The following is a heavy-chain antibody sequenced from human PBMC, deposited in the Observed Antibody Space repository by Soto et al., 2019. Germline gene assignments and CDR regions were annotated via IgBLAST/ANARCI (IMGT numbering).Heavy chain of an antibody. J-gene: IGHJ6*02. CDR3: ARQGIGDLHGRVDV. D-gene: IGHD3-10*01. V-gene: IGHV4-59*08. CDR2: IYHTGDT. CDR1: SGPSRSHN. Sequence: QVQLQQSGPGLVKPSETLSLTCTVSSGPSRSHNWGWIRQPPGGGLEWIGYIYHTGDTSYNPSLSSRVTISADTSTNHIALTLRSVTAADTAVYYCARQGIGDLHGRVDVWGQGTRVSVSS.